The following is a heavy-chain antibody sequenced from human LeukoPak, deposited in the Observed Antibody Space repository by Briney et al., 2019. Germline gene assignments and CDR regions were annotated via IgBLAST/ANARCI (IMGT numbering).Heavy chain of an antibody. Sequence: PSETLSLTCTVSGGSISSYYWSWIRQPPGKGLEWIGYTYTSGSTNYNPSLKSRVTISVDTSKNQFSLKLSSVTAADTAVYYCARQTLGYCSSTSCYTEFDYWGQGTLVTVSS. V-gene: IGHV4-4*09. D-gene: IGHD2-2*02. CDR3: ARQTLGYCSSTSCYTEFDY. J-gene: IGHJ4*02. CDR2: TYTSGST. CDR1: GGSISSYY.